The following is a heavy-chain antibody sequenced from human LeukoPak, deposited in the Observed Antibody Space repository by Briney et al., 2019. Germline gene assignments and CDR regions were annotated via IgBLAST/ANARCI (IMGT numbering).Heavy chain of an antibody. CDR1: GGSVSSGSYY. V-gene: IGHV4-61*01. Sequence: SETLSLTCTVSGGSVSSGSYYWSRIRQPPGNGLEWIGYIYYSGSTNYNPSLKSRVTISADTSKNQFSLKLSSVTAADTAVYYCATSRQLWFDYWGQGTLVTVSS. J-gene: IGHJ4*02. D-gene: IGHD3-10*01. CDR3: ATSRQLWFDY. CDR2: IYYSGST.